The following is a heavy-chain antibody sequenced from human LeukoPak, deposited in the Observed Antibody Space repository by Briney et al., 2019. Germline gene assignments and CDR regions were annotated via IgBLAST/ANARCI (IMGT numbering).Heavy chain of an antibody. CDR2: IKQDGSEK. CDR3: ARAGRGIAVIDDYGVDV. J-gene: IGHJ6*02. D-gene: IGHD6-19*01. V-gene: IGHV3-7*01. CDR1: AFTSNTYW. Sequence: GGSLRLSCAASAFTSNTYWMTWVRQAPGKGLEWVASIKQDGSEKYYVDSVKGRFTISRDNAKNSLYLQMNSLRAEDTALYYCARAGRGIAVIDDYGVDVWGQGTTVTVSS.